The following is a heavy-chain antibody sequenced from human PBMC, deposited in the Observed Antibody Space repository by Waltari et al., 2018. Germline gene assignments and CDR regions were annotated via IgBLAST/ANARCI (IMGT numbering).Heavy chain of an antibody. J-gene: IGHJ4*02. CDR1: GFSVSSHY. CDR3: AREAGTTGSEFFDS. D-gene: IGHD1-7*01. V-gene: IGHV3-53*01. CDR2: IYSGGTT. Sequence: DVQLVESGGGLIQPGGSLRLSCAASGFSVSSHYMGWVRQAPGKGLGWVSVIYSGGTTYYGDSLRGRFTISRDKSKNTLYLYMSSLRVEDTAVYYCAREAGTTGSEFFDSWGQGTLVTVSS.